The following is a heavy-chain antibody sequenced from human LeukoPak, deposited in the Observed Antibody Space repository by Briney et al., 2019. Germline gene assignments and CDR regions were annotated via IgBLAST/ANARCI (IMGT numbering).Heavy chain of an antibody. Sequence: GGSLRLSCAASGFTISTYGMHWVRQAPGKGLEWLTMLSHDGGVTYYLDSVKGRFTISRDNSKNTLYLQMNGLNAADTAVYYCAKDWGSSGWYNWFDSWGQGTRVTVSS. V-gene: IGHV3-30*18. CDR3: AKDWGSSGWYNWFDS. J-gene: IGHJ5*01. CDR2: LSHDGGVT. CDR1: GFTISTYG. D-gene: IGHD6-19*01.